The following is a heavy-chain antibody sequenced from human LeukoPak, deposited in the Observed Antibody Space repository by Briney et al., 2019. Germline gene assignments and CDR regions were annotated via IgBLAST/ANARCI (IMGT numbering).Heavy chain of an antibody. Sequence: ASVKVSCKASGYTFTSYGISWVRQAPGQGLEWMGWISAYNGNTNYAQKLQGRVTMTTDTSTSTAYMELRSLRSDDTAVYYCARDVPIVVATATTYYYYYMDVWGKGTTVTVSS. CDR2: ISAYNGNT. V-gene: IGHV1-18*01. D-gene: IGHD2-21*02. CDR3: ARDVPIVVATATTYYYYYMDV. J-gene: IGHJ6*03. CDR1: GYTFTSYG.